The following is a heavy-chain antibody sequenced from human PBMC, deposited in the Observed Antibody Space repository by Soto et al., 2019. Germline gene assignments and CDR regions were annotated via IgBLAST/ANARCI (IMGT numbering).Heavy chain of an antibody. Sequence: QITLKESGPTLVRPTQTLTLTCTFSGFSLSTSGLGVGWIRQPPGKALEWLALTYWNDDKRYSPSRKARLTITKDTSKNQVVLTMTNMDPVDTATYYCAHRHSGWYLFDYWGQGTLVTVSS. V-gene: IGHV2-5*01. J-gene: IGHJ4*02. CDR3: AHRHSGWYLFDY. D-gene: IGHD6-19*01. CDR1: GFSLSTSGLG. CDR2: TYWNDDK.